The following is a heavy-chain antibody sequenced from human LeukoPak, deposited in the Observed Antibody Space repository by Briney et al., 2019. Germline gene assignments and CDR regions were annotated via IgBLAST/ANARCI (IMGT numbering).Heavy chain of an antibody. Sequence: GGSLRLSCAASGFTFSDYYMSWVRQAPGKGLELVSYISVSSSYTNCADSVKGRFTISRDNAENSLYLQLNSLRAEDTAVYYCARNRRQRLVPSDFDYWGQGTLVTVSS. V-gene: IGHV3-11*03. D-gene: IGHD6-13*01. CDR2: ISVSSSYT. J-gene: IGHJ4*02. CDR3: ARNRRQRLVPSDFDY. CDR1: GFTFSDYY.